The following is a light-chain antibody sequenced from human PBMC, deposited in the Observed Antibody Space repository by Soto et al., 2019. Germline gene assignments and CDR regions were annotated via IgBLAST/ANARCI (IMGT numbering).Light chain of an antibody. CDR3: EQRSNWPPIT. Sequence: EIVLTQSPATLSLSPGERATLSCRASQSVSSYLAWYQQKPGQAPRLLIYDASNRATGIPARFSGSGSETDFTPTICSLEPEAFSVYYCEQRSNWPPITYGGGTKVEIK. J-gene: IGKJ4*01. CDR2: DAS. V-gene: IGKV3-11*01. CDR1: QSVSSY.